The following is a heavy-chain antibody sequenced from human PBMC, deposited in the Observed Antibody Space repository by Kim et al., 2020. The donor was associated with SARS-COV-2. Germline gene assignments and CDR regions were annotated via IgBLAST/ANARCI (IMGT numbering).Heavy chain of an antibody. CDR1: GYTLTELS. CDR2: FDPEDGET. D-gene: IGHD5-18*01. Sequence: ASVKVSCKVSGYTLTELSMHWVRQAPGKGLEWMGGFDPEDGETIYAQKFQGRVTMTEDTSTDTAYMELSSLRSEDTAVYYCATRGPRGTADIAYYYYYGMDVWGQGTTVTVSS. CDR3: ATRGPRGTADIAYYYYYGMDV. V-gene: IGHV1-24*01. J-gene: IGHJ6*02.